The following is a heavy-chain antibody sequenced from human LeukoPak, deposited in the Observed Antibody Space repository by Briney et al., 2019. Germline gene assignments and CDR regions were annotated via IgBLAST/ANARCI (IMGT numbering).Heavy chain of an antibody. J-gene: IGHJ6*03. CDR2: ISGSGGST. CDR3: AKDKPRHSSSSGMDV. CDR1: GFTFSSYA. D-gene: IGHD6-6*01. Sequence: GGSLRLSCAASGFTFSSYAMSWVRQAPGKGLEWVSAISGSGGSTYYADSVKGRFTISRDNSKNTLYLQMNSLRTEDTALYYCAKDKPRHSSSSGMDVWGKGTTVTVSS. V-gene: IGHV3-23*01.